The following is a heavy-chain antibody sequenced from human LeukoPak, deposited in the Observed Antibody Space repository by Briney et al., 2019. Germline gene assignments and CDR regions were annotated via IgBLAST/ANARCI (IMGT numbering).Heavy chain of an antibody. CDR3: ARDGRRGPDCNGGGCYFVPGQ. CDR1: GGSISSYY. J-gene: IGHJ4*02. Sequence: ETLSLTCTVSGGSISSYYMSWVRQAPGRGLEWVSVIYTGGNTYYADSVKGRFTISRDSSKNTLYLQMNSLRGEDTAVYYCARDGRRGPDCNGGGCYFVPGQWGQGTVVTVSS. CDR2: IYTGGNT. D-gene: IGHD2-15*01. V-gene: IGHV3-66*01.